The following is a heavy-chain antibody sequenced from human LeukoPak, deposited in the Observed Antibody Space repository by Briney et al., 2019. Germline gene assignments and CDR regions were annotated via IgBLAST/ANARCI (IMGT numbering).Heavy chain of an antibody. Sequence: GGSLRLSCAGSGFTFSDYWMTWVRQAPGKGLEWVSAISGSGGSTYYADSVKGRFTISRDNSKNTLYLQMNSLRAEDTAVYYCAKGDGPYSSSWYYYFDYWGQGTLVTVSS. CDR2: ISGSGGST. D-gene: IGHD6-13*01. V-gene: IGHV3-23*01. CDR3: AKGDGPYSSSWYYYFDY. CDR1: GFTFSDYW. J-gene: IGHJ4*02.